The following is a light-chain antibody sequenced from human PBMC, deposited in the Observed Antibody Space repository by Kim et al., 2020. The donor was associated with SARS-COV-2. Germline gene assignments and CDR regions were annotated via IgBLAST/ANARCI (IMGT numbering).Light chain of an antibody. J-gene: IGKJ5*01. CDR1: QDIRND. Sequence: ASVGDRVIIACRSSQDIRNDLGWYQQNPGGAPKRLIYGASSLQSGVPSRFSGSGSGTEFTLTISSLQPEDFATYFCLQHNTYPITFGQGTRLEIK. CDR3: LQHNTYPIT. V-gene: IGKV1-17*01. CDR2: GAS.